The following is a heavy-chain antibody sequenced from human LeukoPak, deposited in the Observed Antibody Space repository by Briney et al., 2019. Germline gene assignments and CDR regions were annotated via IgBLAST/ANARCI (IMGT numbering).Heavy chain of an antibody. CDR2: ISGSGGST. CDR3: AKDRRDGYTADAFDI. V-gene: IGHV3-23*01. Sequence: GGSLRLSCAASGFTFSSYAMSWVRQAPGKGLEWVSAISGSGGSTFYADSVKSRFTISRDNSKNTLYLQMNSLRAEDTAVYYCAKDRRDGYTADAFDIWGQGTMVTVSS. J-gene: IGHJ3*02. D-gene: IGHD5-24*01. CDR1: GFTFSSYA.